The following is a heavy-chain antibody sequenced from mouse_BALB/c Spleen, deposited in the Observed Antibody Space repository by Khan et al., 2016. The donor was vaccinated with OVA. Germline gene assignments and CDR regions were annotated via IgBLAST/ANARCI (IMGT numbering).Heavy chain of an antibody. CDR3: TREEALYHFDH. J-gene: IGHJ2*01. V-gene: IGHV1-76*01. Sequence: QVQLKQSGAELVRPGASVKLSCKTSGYIFTSYWIHWVKQRSGQGLEWIARIYPGTDNTYYNEKFKEKATLTADKSSSTAYMQITSLKSEDSDVYFFTREEALYHFDHWGQGTTRTVSS. CDR2: IYPGTDNT. CDR1: GYIFTSYW. D-gene: IGHD3-2*02.